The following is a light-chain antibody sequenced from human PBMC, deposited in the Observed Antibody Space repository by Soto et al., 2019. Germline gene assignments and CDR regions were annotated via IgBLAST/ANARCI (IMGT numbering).Light chain of an antibody. V-gene: IGLV2-23*01. J-gene: IGLJ2*01. CDR3: CSYAGSSILV. CDR2: EGS. Sequence: QSALTQPASVSGSPGQSITISCTGTSSDVGSYNLVSWYQQHPGKAPKLMIYEGSKRPSGVSNRFSGSKSGNTASLTISGRQAEDEADYYCCSYAGSSILVFGGGTKVTVL. CDR1: SSDVGSYNL.